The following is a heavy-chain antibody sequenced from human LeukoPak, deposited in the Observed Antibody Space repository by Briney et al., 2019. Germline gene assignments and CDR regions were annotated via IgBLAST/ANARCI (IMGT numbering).Heavy chain of an antibody. Sequence: ASVKVSCKVSGYTLTELSMHWVRQAPGKGLEWMGGFDPEDGETIYAQKFQGRVTMTEDTSTDTAYMELSSLRSEDTAVYYCATTPDYGDHFDYWGQGTLVTVSS. CDR2: FDPEDGET. V-gene: IGHV1-24*01. D-gene: IGHD4-17*01. J-gene: IGHJ4*02. CDR3: ATTPDYGDHFDY. CDR1: GYTLTELS.